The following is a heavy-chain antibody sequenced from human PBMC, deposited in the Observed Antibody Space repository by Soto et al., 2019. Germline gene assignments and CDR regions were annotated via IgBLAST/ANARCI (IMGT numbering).Heavy chain of an antibody. J-gene: IGHJ5*02. D-gene: IGHD1-1*01. CDR1: GGSIRSSSHY. V-gene: IGHV4-39*01. Sequence: QLHLQESGPGLVKPSETLSLTCTVSGGSIRSSSHYWGWIRQPPGKGLEWIGSIYYTGSAYYSPSLKRRLTISLDTSKNQFSLGLTSVTASDTAVYSCARVVSIQLAGKTPFSDPWGQGTLVTVSS. CDR2: IYYTGSA. CDR3: ARVVSIQLAGKTPFSDP.